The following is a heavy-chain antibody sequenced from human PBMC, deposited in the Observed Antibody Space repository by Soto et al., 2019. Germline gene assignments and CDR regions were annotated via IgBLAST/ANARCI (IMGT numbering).Heavy chain of an antibody. CDR1: GFAFNGFA. Sequence: EVQLLESGGGLVQPGGSLKLSCAASGFAFNGFAMSWVRQAPGKGLEWVSGISASGARTYYAGSVKGRVTISRDNSNNTVYLQMSSLRDEDTAVYYCVKGSSTTPTSQGYFEFWGQGTLVTVSS. J-gene: IGHJ4*02. CDR2: ISASGART. D-gene: IGHD1-1*01. V-gene: IGHV3-23*01. CDR3: VKGSSTTPTSQGYFEF.